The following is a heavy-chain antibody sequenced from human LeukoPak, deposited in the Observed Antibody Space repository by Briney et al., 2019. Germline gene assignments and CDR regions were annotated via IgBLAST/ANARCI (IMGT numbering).Heavy chain of an antibody. CDR2: ISVYNDNT. Sequence: ASVKVSCKASGYTFTSYGVSWVRQAPGQGLEWMGWISVYNDNTNYAQKLQGRVTMTTDTSTSTAYMELRSLRSDDTAVYYCAIGGYYYDSSAYYRKKSFDYWVQGTLVTVSS. D-gene: IGHD3-22*01. CDR1: GYTFTSYG. J-gene: IGHJ4*02. V-gene: IGHV1-18*01. CDR3: AIGGYYYDSSAYYRKKSFDY.